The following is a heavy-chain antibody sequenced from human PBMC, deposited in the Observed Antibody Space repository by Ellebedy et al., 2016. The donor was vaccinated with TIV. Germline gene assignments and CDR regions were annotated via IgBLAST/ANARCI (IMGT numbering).Heavy chain of an antibody. J-gene: IGHJ3*01. V-gene: IGHV4-4*07. Sequence: MPSETLSLTCTVSGGSISSHYWSWVRQSAGKGLEWIGRIHISGSTNYNPSLMSRVTMSVDTSKNQFSLKLTSVTAADTAVYYCARDERGYSGYDDDDFDVWGQGTMVTVSS. CDR3: ARDERGYSGYDDDDFDV. CDR1: GGSISSHY. CDR2: IHISGST. D-gene: IGHD5-12*01.